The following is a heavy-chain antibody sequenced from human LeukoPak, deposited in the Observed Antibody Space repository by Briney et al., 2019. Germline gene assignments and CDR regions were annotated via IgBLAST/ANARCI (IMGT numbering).Heavy chain of an antibody. J-gene: IGHJ4*02. CDR2: INPSGGST. Sequence: GASVKVFCKASGYRFTSYDMHWVRQAPGQGLEWMGIINPSGGSTSYAQRFQGRVAMTRDTSTTTVYMEVNSLTSEDTAVYFCARDGPTAAPFDYWGQGTLVTVSS. CDR3: ARDGPTAAPFDY. V-gene: IGHV1-46*01. CDR1: GYRFTSYD. D-gene: IGHD2-2*01.